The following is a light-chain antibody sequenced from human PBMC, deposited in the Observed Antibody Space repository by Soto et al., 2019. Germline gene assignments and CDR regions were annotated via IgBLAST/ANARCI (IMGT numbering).Light chain of an antibody. V-gene: IGKV1-12*01. CDR3: QQSNSFPYT. CDR2: DAS. CDR1: RSIGTY. J-gene: IGKJ2*01. Sequence: DIQMTQSPSSLSASVGDRVTISCRASRSIGTYLHWYQQRPGRAPRLLIDDASNLQSGVPSRFSGSGSGTDFTLTINSLQPDDFATYYCQQSNSFPYTFGQGTKLEI.